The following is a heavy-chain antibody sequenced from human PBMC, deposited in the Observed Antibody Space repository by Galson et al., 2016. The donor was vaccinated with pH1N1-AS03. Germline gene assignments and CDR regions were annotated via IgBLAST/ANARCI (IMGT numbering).Heavy chain of an antibody. Sequence: VKVSCKASGGTFGSYGISWVRQTPGQGLEWVGGIIPPSGTTDYAQRFQDRVTITADDSTNTAYMELNSLTSEDTAVYFCARDRHFDSSGRYFYESEHWGQGTLVIVSS. CDR2: IIPPSGTT. D-gene: IGHD3-22*01. CDR1: GGTFGSYG. J-gene: IGHJ4*02. V-gene: IGHV1-69*01. CDR3: ARDRHFDSSGRYFYESEH.